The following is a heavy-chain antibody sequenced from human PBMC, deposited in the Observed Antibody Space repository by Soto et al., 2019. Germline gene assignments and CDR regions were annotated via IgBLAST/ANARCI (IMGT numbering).Heavy chain of an antibody. J-gene: IGHJ5*02. Sequence: SETLPLTCTVSGGSISSGGYYWSWIRQHPGKGLEWIGYIYYSGRTYYNPSLHSRVSMAVDTTENQFSLKLTSVTAADTSVYYCARGSFSSSSSWFDPWGRGTLVTVSS. D-gene: IGHD6-6*01. V-gene: IGHV4-31*03. CDR3: ARGSFSSSSSWFDP. CDR1: GGSISSGGYY. CDR2: IYYSGRT.